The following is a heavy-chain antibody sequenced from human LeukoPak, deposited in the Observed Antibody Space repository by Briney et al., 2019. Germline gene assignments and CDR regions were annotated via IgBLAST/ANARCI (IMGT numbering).Heavy chain of an antibody. CDR1: GFTFSRFA. D-gene: IGHD3-9*01. CDR3: AKDRDIILTGHGMDV. J-gene: IGHJ6*02. V-gene: IGHV3-23*01. Sequence: GGSLRLCCEASGFTFSRFAMTWVRQAPGKGLEWVSTIGGLGESTNYADSVKGRFTISRDNSKNTLYLQMNNLRAEDTAVYYCAKDRDIILTGHGMDVWGQGTTVTVSS. CDR2: IGGLGEST.